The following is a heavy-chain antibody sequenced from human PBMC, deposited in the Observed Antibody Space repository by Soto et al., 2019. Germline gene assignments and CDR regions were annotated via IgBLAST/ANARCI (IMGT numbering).Heavy chain of an antibody. V-gene: IGHV4-39*01. CDR3: VRGPRGVAVPAANWFDP. CDR1: GGSISSSDYS. CDR2: IFYSGIN. J-gene: IGHJ5*02. Sequence: PSETLSLTCSVSGGSISSSDYSWGWIRQPPGKGLEWIGSIFYSGINYYNPSLKSRVTISGDTSEKQFSLKLTSVTAADTAVYYCVRGPRGVAVPAANWFDPWGQGTLVTVSS. D-gene: IGHD2-2*01.